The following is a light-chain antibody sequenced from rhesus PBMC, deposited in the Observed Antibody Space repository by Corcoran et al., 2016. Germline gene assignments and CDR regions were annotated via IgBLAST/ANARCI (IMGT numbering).Light chain of an antibody. CDR1: SSDIGRYDF. V-gene: IGLV2-11*01. J-gene: IGLJ1*01. Sequence: QSAPIQSPSVSGSLGQSVTISCTGTSSDIGRYDFVSWYRQQPGTTAKLIMFNVNMRPSGVSDRFSGSKSGNTSSLTISGLQAEDETDYYCSSDEASDTYIFGVWTRLTVL. CDR3: SSDEASDTYI. CDR2: NVN.